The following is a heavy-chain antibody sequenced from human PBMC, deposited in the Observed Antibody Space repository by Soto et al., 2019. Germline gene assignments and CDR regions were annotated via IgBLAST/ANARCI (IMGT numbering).Heavy chain of an antibody. CDR2: ISSSSNYI. CDR1: GFTFSDYT. CDR3: ARGPMARGIFDS. J-gene: IGHJ4*02. D-gene: IGHD3-10*01. V-gene: IGHV3-21*01. Sequence: PGGSLRLSCAASGFTFSDYTMNWVRQAPGKGLEWVSSISSSSNYIYCADSMKGRFTISRDNAKNSLYLQMNSLRVEDTAVYYCARGPMARGIFDSWGQGTLVTVSS.